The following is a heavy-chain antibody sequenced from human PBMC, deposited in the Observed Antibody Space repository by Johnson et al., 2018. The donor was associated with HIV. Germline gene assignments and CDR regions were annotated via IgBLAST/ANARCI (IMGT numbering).Heavy chain of an antibody. V-gene: IGHV3-33*01. CDR2: IWADGNDK. J-gene: IGHJ3*02. CDR3: ASSSPRDAFDI. Sequence: QVQLVESGGGVVQTGRSLRLSCASSGFSFSTYGMHWVRQAPGKGLELVAIIWADGNDKYYVDSVRGLFTISRDNSKNTLYLQMNSLRAEDTAVYYCASSSPRDAFDIWGQGTMVTVSS. CDR1: GFSFSTYG.